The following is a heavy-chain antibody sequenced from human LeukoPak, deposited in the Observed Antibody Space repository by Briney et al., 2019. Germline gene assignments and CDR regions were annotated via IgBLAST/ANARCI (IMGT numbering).Heavy chain of an antibody. V-gene: IGHV1-18*01. CDR3: ARDLWNFYDSSGYYRDFES. D-gene: IGHD3-22*01. CDR2: IGGYEHNS. CDR1: GYPFISFG. J-gene: IGHJ5*01. Sequence: EASVKVSCKTSGYPFISFGISWVRQAPGQGLEWMGWIGGYEHNSNYVQRNLQDRVTMTTDTSTSTVYLELRSLRPDDTAVYYCARDLWNFYDSSGYYRDFESWGQGTLVTVSS.